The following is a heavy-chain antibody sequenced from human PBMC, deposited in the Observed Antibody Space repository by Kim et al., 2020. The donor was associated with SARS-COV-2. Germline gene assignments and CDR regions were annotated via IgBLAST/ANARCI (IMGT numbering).Heavy chain of an antibody. CDR1: GFTFSSYN. D-gene: IGHD2-15*01. Sequence: GGSLRLSCVASGFTFSSYNMNWVRQAPGKGLEWVSSISSSSSYIHYADSVKGRFTISRDNAKNSLYLHMNSLRAEDTAMYYCASGVVVVVAATRDYWGHGTLVTVSS. CDR3: ASGVVVVVAATRDY. J-gene: IGHJ4*01. V-gene: IGHV3-21*01. CDR2: ISSSSSYI.